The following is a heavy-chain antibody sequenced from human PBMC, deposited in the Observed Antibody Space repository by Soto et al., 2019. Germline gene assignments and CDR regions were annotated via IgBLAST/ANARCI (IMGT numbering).Heavy chain of an antibody. CDR3: AKARCTSSTCYVPDS. CDR2: IIPIFGTA. CDR1: GGTFSSYA. V-gene: IGHV1-69*13. D-gene: IGHD2-8*01. Sequence: SVKVSCKASGGTFSSYAISWVRQAPGQGLEWMGGIIPIFGTANYAQKFQGRVTITADESTSTAYMELSSLRAEDTAIYYCAKARCTSSTCYVPDSWGQGTLVTVSS. J-gene: IGHJ5*01.